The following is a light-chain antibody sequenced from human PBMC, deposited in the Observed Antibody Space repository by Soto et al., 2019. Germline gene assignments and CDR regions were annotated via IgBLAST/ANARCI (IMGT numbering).Light chain of an antibody. V-gene: IGKV3-20*01. CDR3: QQHGTSPIT. Sequence: EFVLTQSRGTLCLSPVQGATLSWRASRTLIHNHLAWHQQKPGQTPRLLVYGASSRATGIPDRFSGSGSGTDFTLTISRLEPEDFAVYYCQQHGTSPITFGQGTRLEIK. CDR1: RTLIHNH. CDR2: GAS. J-gene: IGKJ5*01.